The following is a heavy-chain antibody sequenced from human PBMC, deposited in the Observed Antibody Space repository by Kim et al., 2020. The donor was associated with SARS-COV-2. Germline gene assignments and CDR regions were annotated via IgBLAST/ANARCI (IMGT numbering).Heavy chain of an antibody. CDR3: ARGGYYDILTGHYYYYGMDV. D-gene: IGHD3-9*01. J-gene: IGHJ6*02. CDR2: ISSSSSYI. Sequence: GGSLRLSCAASGFTFSSYSMNWVRQAPGKGLEWVSSISSSSSYIYYADSVKGRFTISRDNAKNSLYLQMNSLRAEGTAVYYCARGGYYDILTGHYYYYGMDVWGQGTTVTVSS. CDR1: GFTFSSYS. V-gene: IGHV3-21*01.